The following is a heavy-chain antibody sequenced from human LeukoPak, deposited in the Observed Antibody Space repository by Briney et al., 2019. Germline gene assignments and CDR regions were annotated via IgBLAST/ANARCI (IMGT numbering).Heavy chain of an antibody. V-gene: IGHV3-23*01. Sequence: PGGSLRLSCVASGFTFSSYAMSWVRQVPGKGLEWVSAISGSGGSTNYADSVKGRFTISRDNSKNTLYLQMNSLRAEDTAIYYCAKEFSSGYPNWFDPWGQGTLVTVSS. D-gene: IGHD3-22*01. J-gene: IGHJ5*02. CDR2: ISGSGGST. CDR1: GFTFSSYA. CDR3: AKEFSSGYPNWFDP.